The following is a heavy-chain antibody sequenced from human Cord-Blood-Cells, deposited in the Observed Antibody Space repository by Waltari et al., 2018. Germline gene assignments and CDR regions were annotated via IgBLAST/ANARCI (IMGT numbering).Heavy chain of an antibody. J-gene: IGHJ2*01. CDR3: ARVDWGWYFDL. V-gene: IGHV4-59*01. D-gene: IGHD7-27*01. CDR1: GGSISSYY. Sequence: QVQLQESGPGLVKPSETLSITCTVSGGSISSYYWSWIRQPPGKGLEWIGYIYYSGSTNYNPSLKSRVTISVDTSKNQFSLKLSSVTAADTAVYYCARVDWGWYFDLWGRGTLVTVSS. CDR2: IYYSGST.